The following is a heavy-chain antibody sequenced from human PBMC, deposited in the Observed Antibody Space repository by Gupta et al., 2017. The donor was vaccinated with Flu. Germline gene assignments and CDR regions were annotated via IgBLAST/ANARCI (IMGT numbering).Heavy chain of an antibody. CDR3: ARTLYRHRSGRYKYYYGMDV. V-gene: IGHV2-70*01. J-gene: IGHJ6*02. Sequence: QVTLRESGPTLVKPTQTLTLTCTFSGFSLSSSSMCVSWIRQPPGKALEWLALIDWDDDKYYSTSLKTRLTISKDTSKNQVVLTMTNMDPVDTATYYCARTLYRHRSGRYKYYYGMDVWGQGTTVTVSS. CDR1: GFSLSSSSMC. CDR2: IDWDDDK. D-gene: IGHD6-19*01.